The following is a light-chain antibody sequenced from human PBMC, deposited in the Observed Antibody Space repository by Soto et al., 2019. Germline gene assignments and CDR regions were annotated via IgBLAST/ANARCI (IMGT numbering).Light chain of an antibody. CDR1: SSNIGNNY. V-gene: IGLV1-51*01. Sequence: QSVLTQPPSVSAAPGQKVTISCSGSSSNIGNNYVSWYQQLPGTAPKLLIYDNNKRPSGIPDRFSGSKSGTSATLGITGLQTGDEADYYCCSYAGNYTYVFGTGTKVTVL. J-gene: IGLJ1*01. CDR2: DNN. CDR3: CSYAGNYTYV.